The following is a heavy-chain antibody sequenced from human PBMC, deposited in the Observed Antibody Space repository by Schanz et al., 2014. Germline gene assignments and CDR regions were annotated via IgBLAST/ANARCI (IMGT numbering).Heavy chain of an antibody. CDR2: INTNTGNP. J-gene: IGHJ4*02. Sequence: QVQLVQSGAEVKKPGASVKVSCKASGHPFTAYYMHWVRQAPGQGLEWMGWINTNTGNPTYAQGFTGRFVFSLDTSVSTAYLQISFLKADDTAVFFCARGEANWGQYWGQGTLVTVSS. D-gene: IGHD7-27*01. V-gene: IGHV7-4-1*02. CDR3: ARGEANWGQY. CDR1: GHPFTAYY.